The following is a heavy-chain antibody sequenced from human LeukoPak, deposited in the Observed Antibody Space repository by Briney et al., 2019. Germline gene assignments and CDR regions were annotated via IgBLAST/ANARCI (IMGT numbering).Heavy chain of an antibody. D-gene: IGHD6-13*01. CDR3: ARSIAAAGHFDY. CDR2: INPNSGGT. CDR1: GYTFTGYY. V-gene: IGHV1-2*02. J-gene: IGHJ4*02. Sequence: ASVKVSCKASGYTFTGYYMHWARQAPGQGLEWMGWINPNSGGTNYAQKFQGRVTMTRDTSISTAYMELSRLRSDDTAVYYCARSIAAAGHFDYWGQGTLVTVSS.